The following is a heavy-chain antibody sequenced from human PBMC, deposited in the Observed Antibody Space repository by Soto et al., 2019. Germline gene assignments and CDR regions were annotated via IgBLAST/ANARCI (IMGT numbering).Heavy chain of an antibody. CDR2: FYYSGST. CDR1: GGSISSGPYS. V-gene: IGHV4-39*01. D-gene: IGHD3-22*01. CDR3: ARLPGYYDSSGYVY. Sequence: SETLSLTCTVSGGSISSGPYSWGWIRQPPGKGLEWIGTFYYSGSTRYNPSLESRVTISVDTSKNQFSLRVSSVTAADTAVYYCARLPGYYDSSGYVYWGQGTLVTVSS. J-gene: IGHJ4*02.